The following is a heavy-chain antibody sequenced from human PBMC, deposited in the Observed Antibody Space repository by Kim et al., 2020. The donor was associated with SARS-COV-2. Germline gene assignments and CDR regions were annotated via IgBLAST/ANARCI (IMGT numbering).Heavy chain of an antibody. CDR3: ATGGLTRGWFDP. D-gene: IGHD3-10*01. V-gene: IGHV1-24*01. Sequence: IYAQQSQGRVTMTEDTSTDTAYMELSSLRSEDTAVYYCATGGLTRGWFDPWGQGTLVTVSS. J-gene: IGHJ5*02.